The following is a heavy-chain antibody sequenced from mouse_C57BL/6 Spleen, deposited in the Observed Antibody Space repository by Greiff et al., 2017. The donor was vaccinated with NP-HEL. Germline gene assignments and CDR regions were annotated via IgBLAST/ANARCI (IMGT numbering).Heavy chain of an antibody. J-gene: IGHJ4*01. D-gene: IGHD1-1*01. CDR2: IYPGDGDT. CDR3: ARNYGSSHEDAMDY. CDR1: GYAFSSSW. V-gene: IGHV1-82*01. Sequence: VQLQQSGPELVKPGASVKISCKASGYAFSSSWMNWVKQRPGKGLEWIGRIYPGDGDTNYNGKFKGKATLTADKSSSTAYMQLSSLTSEDSAVYFCARNYGSSHEDAMDYWVQGTSVTVSS.